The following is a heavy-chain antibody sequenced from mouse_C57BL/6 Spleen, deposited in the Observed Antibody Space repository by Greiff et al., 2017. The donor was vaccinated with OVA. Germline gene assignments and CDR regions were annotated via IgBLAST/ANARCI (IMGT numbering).Heavy chain of an antibody. V-gene: IGHV1-22*01. CDR3: AIYYGSSSFAY. D-gene: IGHD1-1*01. Sequence: EVQLQQSGPELVKPGASVKMSCKASGYTFTDYNMHWVKQSHGKSLEWIGYINPNNGGTSYNQKFKGKATLTVNKSSSTAYMELRSLTSEDSAVYYCAIYYGSSSFAYWGQGTLVTVSA. J-gene: IGHJ3*01. CDR1: GYTFTDYN. CDR2: INPNNGGT.